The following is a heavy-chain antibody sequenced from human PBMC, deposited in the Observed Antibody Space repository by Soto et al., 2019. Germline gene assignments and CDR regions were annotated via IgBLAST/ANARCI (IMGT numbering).Heavy chain of an antibody. CDR2: IIPIFGTA. CDR3: AADRVRATITGNYYYGLDV. Sequence: GASVKVSCTVSGGAFSSYAISWVRQAPGQGLEWMGGIIPIFGTANYAQKFQGRVTITADESTSTAYMELSSLRAEDTAVYYCAADRVRATITGNYYYGLDVWGQGTTVTVS. D-gene: IGHD5-12*01. CDR1: GGAFSSYA. J-gene: IGHJ6*02. V-gene: IGHV1-69*13.